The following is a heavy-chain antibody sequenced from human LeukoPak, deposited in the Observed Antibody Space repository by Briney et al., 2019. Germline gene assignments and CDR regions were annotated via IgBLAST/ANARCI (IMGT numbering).Heavy chain of an antibody. J-gene: IGHJ1*01. CDR1: GYTFTSYY. D-gene: IGHD2-21*02. Sequence: ALVKVSCKASGYTFTSYYMHWVRQAPGQGLEWMGIINPSGGSTSYAQKFQGRVTMTRDMSTGTVYMELSSLRSEDTAVYYCARVREEVTDEYFQHWGQGTLVTVSS. CDR2: INPSGGST. CDR3: ARVREEVTDEYFQH. V-gene: IGHV1-46*01.